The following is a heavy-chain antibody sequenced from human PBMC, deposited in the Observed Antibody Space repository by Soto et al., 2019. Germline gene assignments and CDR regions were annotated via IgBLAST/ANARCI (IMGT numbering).Heavy chain of an antibody. CDR1: GFTFSSFA. J-gene: IGHJ4*02. D-gene: IGHD1-1*01. Sequence: GGSLRLSCAASGFTFSSFAMHWVRQAPGKGLEWVAVISYDGSTEYYADSVRGRFTISRDSSKSTLYLQMNSLRVEDTAVFYCARAGALSGTTAYFDYWGQGTLVTVSS. V-gene: IGHV3-30-3*01. CDR2: ISYDGSTE. CDR3: ARAGALSGTTAYFDY.